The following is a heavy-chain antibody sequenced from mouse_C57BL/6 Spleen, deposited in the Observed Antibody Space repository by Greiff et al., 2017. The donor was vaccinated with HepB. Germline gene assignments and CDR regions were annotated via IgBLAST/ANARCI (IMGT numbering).Heavy chain of an antibody. CDR2: IYPRSGNT. Sequence: QVQLKQSGAELARPGASVKLSCKASGYTFTSYGISWVKQRTGQGLEWIGEIYPRSGNTYYNEKFKGKATLTADKSSSTAYMELRSLTSEDSAVYFCARSIYDGYYPYYFDYWGQGTTLTVSS. V-gene: IGHV1-81*01. J-gene: IGHJ2*01. D-gene: IGHD2-3*01. CDR1: GYTFTSYG. CDR3: ARSIYDGYYPYYFDY.